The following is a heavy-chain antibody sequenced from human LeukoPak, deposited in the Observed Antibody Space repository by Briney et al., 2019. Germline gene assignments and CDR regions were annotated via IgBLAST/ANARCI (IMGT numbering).Heavy chain of an antibody. CDR2: FDPEDGET. CDR3: ATDQVRPYGSGSPLDY. Sequence: VASVKVSCKVSGYTLTELSMHWVRQAPGKGLEWMGGFDPEDGETIYAQKFQGRVTMTEDTSTDTAYMELSSLRSEDTAVYYCATDQVRPYGSGSPLDYWGQGTLVTVSS. J-gene: IGHJ4*02. V-gene: IGHV1-24*01. D-gene: IGHD3-10*01. CDR1: GYTLTELS.